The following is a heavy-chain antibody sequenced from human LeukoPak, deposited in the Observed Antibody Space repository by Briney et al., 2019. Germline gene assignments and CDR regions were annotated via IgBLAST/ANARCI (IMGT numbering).Heavy chain of an antibody. D-gene: IGHD3-10*01. J-gene: IGHJ4*02. V-gene: IGHV4-34*01. CDR3: ARAHYYGSGSYYNRLSMDFDY. CDR1: GGSFSGYY. Sequence: SETLSLTCAVYGGSFSGYYWSWIRQPPGKGLEXXXXINHSGSTNYNPSLKSRVTISVDTSKNQFSLKLSSVTAADTAVYYCARAHYYGSGSYYNRLSMDFDYWGQGTLVTVSS. CDR2: INHSGST.